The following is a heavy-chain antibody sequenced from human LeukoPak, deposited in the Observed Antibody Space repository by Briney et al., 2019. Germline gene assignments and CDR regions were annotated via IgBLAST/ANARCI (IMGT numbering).Heavy chain of an antibody. D-gene: IGHD3-3*01. V-gene: IGHV4-39*01. CDR1: GGSISSSSYY. CDR3: ANTILGDYYYYYMDV. Sequence: SETLSLTCTVSGGSISSSSYYWGWIRQPPGKGLEWIGSIYYSGSTYYNPSLKSRVTISVDTSKNHFSLKLSSVTAADTAVYYCANTILGDYYYYYMDVWGKGTTVTVSS. J-gene: IGHJ6*03. CDR2: IYYSGST.